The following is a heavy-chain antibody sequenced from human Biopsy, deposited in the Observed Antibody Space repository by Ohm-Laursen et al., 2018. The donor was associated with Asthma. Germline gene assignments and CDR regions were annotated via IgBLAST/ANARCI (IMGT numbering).Heavy chain of an antibody. D-gene: IGHD3-9*01. V-gene: IGHV1-3*04. J-gene: IGHJ3*01. CDR1: GYNFISFA. Sequence: SSVRVSCKASGYNFISFAIHWVRQAPGQRLEWMGWVNTGNGDTKYSQKFQGRVTITRDTSASTAYMELRGLRSEDTATYYCARTYYDFLTGQVKDVFGVWGQGTMVTVSS. CDR3: ARTYYDFLTGQVKDVFGV. CDR2: VNTGNGDT.